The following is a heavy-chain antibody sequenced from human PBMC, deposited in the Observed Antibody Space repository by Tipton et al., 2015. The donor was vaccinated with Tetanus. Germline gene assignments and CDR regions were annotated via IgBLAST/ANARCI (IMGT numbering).Heavy chain of an antibody. Sequence: SLRLSCAASGFTFSSYAMSWVRXXXXKGLEWVSTISGSGGSTYYXXXVKGRFTISRDNSKNTLYLQMNSLRAEDTAVYYCAKDYSNYPPRYHYYGMDVWGQGTTVTVSS. J-gene: IGHJ6*02. CDR2: ISGSGGST. CDR3: AKDYSNYPPRYHYYGMDV. V-gene: IGHV3-23*01. D-gene: IGHD4-11*01. CDR1: GFTFSSYA.